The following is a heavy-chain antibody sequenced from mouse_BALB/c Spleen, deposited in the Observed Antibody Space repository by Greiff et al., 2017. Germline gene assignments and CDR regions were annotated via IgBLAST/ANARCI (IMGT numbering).Heavy chain of an antibody. J-gene: IGHJ4*01. CDR3: ARSPLYGLYAMDY. Sequence: EVKLMESGPGLVKPSQSLSLTCTVTGYSITSDYAWNWIRQFPGNKLEWMGYISYSGSTSYNPSLKSRISITRDTSKNQFFLQLNSVTTEDTATYYCARSPLYGLYAMDYWGQGTSVTVSS. D-gene: IGHD1-1*01. V-gene: IGHV3-2*02. CDR1: GYSITSDYA. CDR2: ISYSGST.